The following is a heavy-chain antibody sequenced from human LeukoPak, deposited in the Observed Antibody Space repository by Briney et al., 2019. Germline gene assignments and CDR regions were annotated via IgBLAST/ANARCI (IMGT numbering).Heavy chain of an antibody. CDR1: ADSFSSHY. Sequence: SETLSLTCAVSADSFSSHYWTWIRQAPGKGLEWIGYISYIGSTNYNPSLKSRATISIDTSKNQFSLKLSSVTAADTAVYYCARDLVTVTKGFDIWGQGTMVSVSS. CDR2: ISYIGST. J-gene: IGHJ3*02. D-gene: IGHD4-17*01. V-gene: IGHV4-59*11. CDR3: ARDLVTVTKGFDI.